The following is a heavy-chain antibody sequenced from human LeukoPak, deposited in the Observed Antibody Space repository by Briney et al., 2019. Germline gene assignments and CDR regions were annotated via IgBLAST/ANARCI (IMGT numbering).Heavy chain of an antibody. V-gene: IGHV3-30*18. CDR2: ISYDGSNK. CDR1: GFTFSSYG. Sequence: GRSLRLSCAASGFTFSSYGMHWVRQAPGKGLEWVAVISYDGSNKYYADSVKGRFTISRDNSRNTLYLQMNSLRAEDTAAYYCAKAERDTATRHWGQGTLVTVSS. CDR3: AKAERDTATRH. J-gene: IGHJ4*02. D-gene: IGHD5-18*01.